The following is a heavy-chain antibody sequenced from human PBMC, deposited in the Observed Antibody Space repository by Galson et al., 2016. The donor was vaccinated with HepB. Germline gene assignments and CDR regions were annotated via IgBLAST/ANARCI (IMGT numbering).Heavy chain of an antibody. V-gene: IGHV4-30-2*01. CDR3: ARAPGYGDYVGYFEY. D-gene: IGHD4-17*01. J-gene: IGHJ4*02. CDR1: GGSMSSGGHS. CDR2: IYHSGST. Sequence: TLSLTCAVSGGSMSSGGHSWSWIRQAPGKGLEWIGYIYHSGSTYYNPSLKSRVTIKVGRSKNQFSLNLSSVSAADTAVYYCARAPGYGDYVGYFEYWGQGTLLTVST.